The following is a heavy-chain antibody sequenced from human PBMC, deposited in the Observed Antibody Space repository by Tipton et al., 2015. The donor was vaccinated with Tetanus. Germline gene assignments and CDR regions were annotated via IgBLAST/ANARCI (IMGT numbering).Heavy chain of an antibody. CDR1: GHTVTVSY. Sequence: QSGAEVKKPGASVKVSCKASGHTVTVSYVHWVRQVPGLGLQWLGWINPKSGVTKYSHKFQDRVTLARDTSIGTTYLELRGLISNDTAVYYCAVKGGVGPSLFDSWGQGIALTVSS. CDR2: INPKSGVT. CDR3: AVKGGVGPSLFDS. J-gene: IGHJ4*02. V-gene: IGHV1-2*07. D-gene: IGHD1-26*01.